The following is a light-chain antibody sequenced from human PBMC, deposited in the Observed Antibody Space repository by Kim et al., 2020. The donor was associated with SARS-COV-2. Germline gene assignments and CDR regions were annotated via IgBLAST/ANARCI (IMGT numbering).Light chain of an antibody. CDR2: TVS. Sequence: DIQMTQSPSSLSASVGDRVTITCRASQFISTYLNWYQQKPGTAPKLLIHTVSSLQTGVPSRFSGSGSGTDFTLTISGLQREDFASYYCQQSYIIPYNFGQGTKVDIK. CDR3: QQSYIIPYN. V-gene: IGKV1-39*01. J-gene: IGKJ2*01. CDR1: QFISTY.